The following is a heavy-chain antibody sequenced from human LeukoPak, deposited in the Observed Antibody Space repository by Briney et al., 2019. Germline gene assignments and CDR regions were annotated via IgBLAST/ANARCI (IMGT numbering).Heavy chain of an antibody. Sequence: GGSLRLSCEVPGFTIRNQWMSWVSQAPGKGLEWVANIKEDGREKYYVDSVKGRFTISRDNGKNSLYLQMNSLRVDDTALYYCVRDPFFSVPWGQGTLVTVSS. D-gene: IGHD2/OR15-2a*01. CDR1: GFTIRNQW. V-gene: IGHV3-7*01. CDR2: IKEDGREK. CDR3: VRDPFFSVP. J-gene: IGHJ5*02.